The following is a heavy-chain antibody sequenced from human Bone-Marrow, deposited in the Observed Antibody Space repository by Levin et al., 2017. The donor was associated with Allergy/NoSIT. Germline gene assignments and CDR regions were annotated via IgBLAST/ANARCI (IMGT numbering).Heavy chain of an antibody. CDR3: AREKYSYGSGSYYPLDY. CDR2: ISHDGNNE. J-gene: IGHJ4*02. V-gene: IGHV3-30-3*01. Sequence: GGSLRLSCEASGFTFSTYAIHWVRQAPGKGLEWVALISHDGNNEYYADSVKGRFTISRDNSKNTLYLQMHSLGADDTAVFYCAREKYSYGSGSYYPLDYWGQGTLVTVSS. CDR1: GFTFSTYA. D-gene: IGHD3-10*01.